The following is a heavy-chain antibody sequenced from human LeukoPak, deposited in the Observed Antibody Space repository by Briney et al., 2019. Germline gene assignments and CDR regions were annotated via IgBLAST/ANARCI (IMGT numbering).Heavy chain of an antibody. CDR3: ARQRIGGSGSYYFDY. V-gene: IGHV4-61*02. J-gene: IGHJ4*02. CDR1: GGSISSGSYY. CDR2: IYTSGST. Sequence: SETLSLTCTVSGGSISSGSYYWSWIRQPAGKGLEWIGRIYTSGSTNYNPSLKSRVTISVDTSKNQFSLKLSSVTAADTAVYYCARQRIGGSGSYYFDYWGQGTLVTVSS. D-gene: IGHD3-10*01.